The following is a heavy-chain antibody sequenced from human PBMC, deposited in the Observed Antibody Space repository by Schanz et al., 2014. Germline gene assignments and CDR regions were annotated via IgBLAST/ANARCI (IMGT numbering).Heavy chain of an antibody. CDR2: INPSGGGT. V-gene: IGHV1-46*01. CDR1: GYTFVSYS. CDR3: AGTYGSSTSCYTGYYYMDV. D-gene: IGHD2-2*02. Sequence: QVQLVQSGAEVKKPGASVKVSCKASGYTFVSYSMHWVRQAPGQGLEWMGIINPSGGGTSYALRFQDRVTVTRDTSRSTVYMELSSLRSEDTAVYYCAGTYGSSTSCYTGYYYMDVWGRGTTVTVSS. J-gene: IGHJ6*03.